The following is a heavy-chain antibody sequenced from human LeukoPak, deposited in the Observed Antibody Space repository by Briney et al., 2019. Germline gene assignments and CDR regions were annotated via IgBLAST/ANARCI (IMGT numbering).Heavy chain of an antibody. CDR3: TRVGYIDEGIDY. V-gene: IGHV3-7*04. CDR1: GFTLTTYA. Sequence: GGSLRLSCTASGFTLTTYAMSWVRQAPGKGLEWVANIKQDGSKKSYVDSVKGRFTISRDNAKNSLYLQMNSLRAEDTAIYYCTRVGYIDEGIDYWGQGTLVTVSS. J-gene: IGHJ4*02. CDR2: IKQDGSKK. D-gene: IGHD5-24*01.